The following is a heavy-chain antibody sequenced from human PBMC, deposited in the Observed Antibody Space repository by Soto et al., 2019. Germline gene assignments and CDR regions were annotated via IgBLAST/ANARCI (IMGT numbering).Heavy chain of an antibody. CDR3: ARAHSGYYYGNWFDP. J-gene: IGHJ5*02. V-gene: IGHV1-18*04. CDR2: ISAYNGNT. Sequence: ASVKVSCKPSGSTFTSYGISWVRQAPGQGLEWMGWISAYNGNTNYAQKLQGRVTMTTDTSTSTAYMELRSLRSDDTAVYYCARAHSGYYYGNWFDPWGQGPLVTVS. D-gene: IGHD3-22*01. CDR1: GSTFTSYG.